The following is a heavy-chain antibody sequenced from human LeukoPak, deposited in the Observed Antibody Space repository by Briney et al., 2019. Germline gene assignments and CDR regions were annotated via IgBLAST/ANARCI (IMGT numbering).Heavy chain of an antibody. V-gene: IGHV4-59*01. J-gene: IGHJ3*02. Sequence: SETLSLTCTVSGGSISSYYWSWIRQPPGKGLEWIGYIYYSGSTNYNPSLKSRVTISVGTSKNQFSLKLSSVTAADTAVYYCARGQGYYYDSSGYYAFDIWGQGTMVTVSS. D-gene: IGHD3-22*01. CDR1: GGSISSYY. CDR2: IYYSGST. CDR3: ARGQGYYYDSSGYYAFDI.